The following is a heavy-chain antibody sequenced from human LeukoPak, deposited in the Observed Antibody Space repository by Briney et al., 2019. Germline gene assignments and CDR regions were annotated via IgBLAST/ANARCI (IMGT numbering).Heavy chain of an antibody. D-gene: IGHD5-18*01. CDR3: ARGERGYRYGFEYFQK. CDR2: MNSNSGNT. Sequence: GASVRVSCKASGYTFTDYYIYWVRQAPGQGLEWMGWMNSNSGNTGYAQKFQARVTFTRITSMSTAYMELRSLRSEDTAVYYCARGERGYRYGFEYFQKWGQGTLVTVSS. CDR1: GYTFTDYY. V-gene: IGHV1-8*03. J-gene: IGHJ1*01.